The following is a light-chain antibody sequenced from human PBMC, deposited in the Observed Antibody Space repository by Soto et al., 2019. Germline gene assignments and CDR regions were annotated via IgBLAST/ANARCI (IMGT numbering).Light chain of an antibody. J-gene: IGLJ3*02. CDR2: SNN. Sequence: QSVLTQPPSASGTPGQRVTISCSGSISNIGRNTVNWYQQVPGTAPRLLIYSNNQRPSGVPDRFSGSKSGTSASLAINGLQSEDEADYYCAPWDDSLNGWVFGGGTKLTVL. CDR1: ISNIGRNT. V-gene: IGLV1-44*01. CDR3: APWDDSLNGWV.